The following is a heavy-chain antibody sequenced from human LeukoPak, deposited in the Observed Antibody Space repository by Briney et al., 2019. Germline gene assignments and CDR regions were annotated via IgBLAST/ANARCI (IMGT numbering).Heavy chain of an antibody. CDR3: ARDLWFGENQPYNWFDP. CDR1: GFTFSSYW. J-gene: IGHJ5*02. CDR2: IKQDGSEK. V-gene: IGHV3-7*01. Sequence: GGSLRLSCAASGFTFSSYWMSWVRQAPGKGLEWVANIKQDGSEKYYVDSVKGRFTISRDNAKNSLYLQMNSLRAEDTAVYYCARDLWFGENQPYNWFDPWGQGTLVTVSS. D-gene: IGHD3-10*01.